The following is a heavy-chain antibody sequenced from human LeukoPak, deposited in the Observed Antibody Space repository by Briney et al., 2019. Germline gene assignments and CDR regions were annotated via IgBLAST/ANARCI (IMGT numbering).Heavy chain of an antibody. D-gene: IGHD3-22*01. CDR3: ARAWGYYDSSGRPDAFDI. J-gene: IGHJ3*02. CDR1: GGSISSGGYY. V-gene: IGHV4-30-2*01. Sequence: SETLSLTCTVSGGSISSGGYYWSWIRQPPGKGLEWIGYIYHSGSTYYNPSLKSRVTISVDRSKNQFSLKLSSVTAADTAVYYCARAWGYYDSSGRPDAFDIWGQGTMVTVSS. CDR2: IYHSGST.